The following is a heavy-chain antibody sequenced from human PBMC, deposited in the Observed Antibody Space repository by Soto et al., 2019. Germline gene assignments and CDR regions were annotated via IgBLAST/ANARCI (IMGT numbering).Heavy chain of an antibody. D-gene: IGHD6-19*01. CDR3: ARDRLRAYSSGWYFQYYFDY. CDR1: GYTFTSYG. J-gene: IGHJ4*02. Sequence: ASVKVSCKASGYTFTSYGISWVRQAPGQGLEWMGWISAYNGNTNYAQKLQGRVTMTTDTSTSTAYMELRSLRSDDTAVYYCARDRLRAYSSGWYFQYYFDYWGQGTLVTVS. V-gene: IGHV1-18*04. CDR2: ISAYNGNT.